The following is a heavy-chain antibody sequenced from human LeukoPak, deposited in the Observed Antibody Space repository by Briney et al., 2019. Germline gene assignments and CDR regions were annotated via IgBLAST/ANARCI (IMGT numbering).Heavy chain of an antibody. D-gene: IGHD6-19*01. CDR2: ISSSGSTI. Sequence: GGSLRLSCAASGFTFSDYYMSWIRQAPGKGLEWVLYISSSGSTIYYADSVKGRFTISRDNAKNSLYLQMNSLRAEDTAVYYCARDRGGWYYYYYGMDVWGQGTTVTVSS. CDR3: ARDRGGWYYYYYGMDV. J-gene: IGHJ6*02. V-gene: IGHV3-11*01. CDR1: GFTFSDYY.